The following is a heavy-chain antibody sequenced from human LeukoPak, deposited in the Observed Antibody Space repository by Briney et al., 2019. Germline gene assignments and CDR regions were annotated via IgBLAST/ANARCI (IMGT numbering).Heavy chain of an antibody. CDR2: INPNSGGT. D-gene: IGHD3-10*01. CDR1: GYTFTGYY. J-gene: IGHJ4*02. CDR3: ATRDAYYYGSGSPFDY. V-gene: IGHV1-2*02. Sequence: ASVKVSCKASGYTFTGYYMHWVRQAPGQGLEWMGWINPNSGGTNYAQKFKGRVTMTRDTSISTAYMELSRLRSDDTAVYYCATRDAYYYGSGSPFDYWGQGTLVTVSS.